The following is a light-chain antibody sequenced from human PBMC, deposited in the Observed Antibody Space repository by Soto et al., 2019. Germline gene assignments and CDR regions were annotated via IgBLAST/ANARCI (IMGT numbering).Light chain of an antibody. CDR2: EDN. V-gene: IGLV6-57*01. J-gene: IGLJ3*02. CDR1: SGSIASNY. Sequence: NFMLTQPHSVSESPGKRVIISCTRSSGSIASNYVQWYQQRPGSSPTTVIYEDNQRPSGVPDRFSGSIASSSNSASLTISGLETEDEADYYCQSYDATNQVFGGGTKLTVL. CDR3: QSYDATNQV.